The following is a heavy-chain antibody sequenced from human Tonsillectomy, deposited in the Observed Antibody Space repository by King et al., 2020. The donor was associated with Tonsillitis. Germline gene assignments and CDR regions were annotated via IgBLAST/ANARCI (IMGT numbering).Heavy chain of an antibody. V-gene: IGHV3-23*03. CDR1: GFTFSSYA. CDR3: AKGLFWFAETPHTGYYYYCGMDV. D-gene: IGHD3-10*01. Sequence: VQLVESGGGLVQPGGSLRLSCAASGFTFSSYAMSWVRQAPGKGLEWVSVIYSGGSSTYYADSVKGRFTISRDNSKNTLYLQMNSLRAEDTAVYYCAKGLFWFAETPHTGYYYYCGMDVWGQGTTVTVSS. CDR2: IYSGGSST. J-gene: IGHJ6*02.